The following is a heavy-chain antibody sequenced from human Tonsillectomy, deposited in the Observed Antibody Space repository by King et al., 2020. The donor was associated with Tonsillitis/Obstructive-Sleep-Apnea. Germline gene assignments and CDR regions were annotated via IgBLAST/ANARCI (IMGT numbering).Heavy chain of an antibody. Sequence: VQLQQWGAELLKPSETLSLTCAVSGGSFSGYYWSWIRQPPGKGLEWIGEINHSGSTNYNPSLKSRVTISVDTSKNQFSLKLSSVTAADTAVYYCARVHYYDSSGYYIDYWGQGTLVTVSS. CDR3: ARVHYYDSSGYYIDY. D-gene: IGHD3-22*01. CDR2: INHSGST. J-gene: IGHJ4*02. CDR1: GGSFSGYY. V-gene: IGHV4-34*01.